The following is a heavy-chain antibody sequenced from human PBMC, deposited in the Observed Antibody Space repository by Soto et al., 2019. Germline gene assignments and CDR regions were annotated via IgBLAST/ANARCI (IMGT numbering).Heavy chain of an antibody. CDR2: ISYDGSNK. V-gene: IGHV3-30*18. Sequence: GGSLRLSCAASGFTFSSYGMHWVRQAPGKGLEWVAVISYDGSNKYYADSVKGRFTISRDNSKNTLYLQMNSLRAEDTAVYYCAKSVYSSGWFDYWGQGTLVTVSS. J-gene: IGHJ4*02. CDR1: GFTFSSYG. D-gene: IGHD6-19*01. CDR3: AKSVYSSGWFDY.